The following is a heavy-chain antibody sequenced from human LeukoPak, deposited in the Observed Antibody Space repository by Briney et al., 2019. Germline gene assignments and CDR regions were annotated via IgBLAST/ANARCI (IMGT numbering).Heavy chain of an antibody. D-gene: IGHD5-18*01. CDR1: GGSISSYY. V-gene: IGHV4-59*01. J-gene: IGHJ4*02. CDR2: IYYSGST. CDR3: AKVVRPPNTAMVTGRIDY. Sequence: SETLSLTCTVSGGSISSYYWSWIRQPPGKGLEWIGYIYYSGSTNYNPSLKSRVTISVDTSKNQFSLKLSSVTAADTAVYYCAKVVRPPNTAMVTGRIDYWGQGTLVTVSS.